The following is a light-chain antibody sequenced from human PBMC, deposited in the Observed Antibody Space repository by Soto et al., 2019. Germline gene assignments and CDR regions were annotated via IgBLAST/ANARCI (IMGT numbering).Light chain of an antibody. J-gene: IGLJ1*01. CDR3: QSYDTSMRGV. CDR1: SSNIGAGYD. V-gene: IGLV1-40*01. CDR2: ANN. Sequence: QSVLTQPPSVSGAPGQRVTISCTGSSSNIGAGYDVHWYQQFPGTAPKLLIYANNNRPSGVPDRFSASNSGTSASLAITGRQADDEADYYCQSYDTSMRGVFGTGTKLTVL.